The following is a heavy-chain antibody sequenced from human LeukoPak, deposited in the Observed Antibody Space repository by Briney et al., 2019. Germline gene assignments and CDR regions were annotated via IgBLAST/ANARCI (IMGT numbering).Heavy chain of an antibody. J-gene: IGHJ4*02. Sequence: SGPTLLHATPTLTLTFTFSGVGLGTSGGGVGWIRQPPGKAREWLTLIYWDDAKPYSPPLKTRLTITKDPSKNPLVLTMTNMDPVDTATYYCAHHSSGRLYYFDSWGQGTLVTVSS. D-gene: IGHD6-19*01. CDR3: AHHSSGRLYYFDS. CDR2: IYWDDAK. CDR1: GVGLGTSGGG. V-gene: IGHV2-5*02.